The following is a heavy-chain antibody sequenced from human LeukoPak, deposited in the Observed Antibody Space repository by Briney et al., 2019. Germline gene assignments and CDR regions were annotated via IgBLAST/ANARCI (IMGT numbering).Heavy chain of an antibody. J-gene: IGHJ4*02. Sequence: GGSLRLSCAASGFTFSNAWMSWVRQAPGKGLEWVGRIKSKTDGGTTDYAAPVKGRFTISRDDSKNTLYLQMNSLKTEDTAVYYCTTKGGDKTYYDFWSGYWIDYWGQGTLVTVSS. CDR2: IKSKTDGGTT. CDR3: TTKGGDKTYYDFWSGYWIDY. V-gene: IGHV3-15*01. CDR1: GFTFSNAW. D-gene: IGHD3-3*01.